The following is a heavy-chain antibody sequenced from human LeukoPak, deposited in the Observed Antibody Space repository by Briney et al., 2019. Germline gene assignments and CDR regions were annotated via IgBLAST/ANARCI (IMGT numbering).Heavy chain of an antibody. CDR3: ARDALDYGDYDYYYGMDV. CDR2: TYCSGST. Sequence: PSETLSLTCVVSGGSISSGGYSWNWIRQPPGKGLEWIGYTYCSGSTNYNPSLKSRVTISVDTSKNQFSLKLSSVTAADTAVYYCARDALDYGDYDYYYGMDVWGQGTTVTVSS. D-gene: IGHD4-17*01. CDR1: GGSISSGGYS. V-gene: IGHV4-61*08. J-gene: IGHJ6*02.